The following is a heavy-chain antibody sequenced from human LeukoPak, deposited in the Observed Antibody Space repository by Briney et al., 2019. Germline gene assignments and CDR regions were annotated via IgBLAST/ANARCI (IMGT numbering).Heavy chain of an antibody. J-gene: IGHJ6*03. Sequence: MASETLSLTCTVSGDSMGNYYWNWLRQPAGKGLEWIGRIRSDGTTYANPSLESAVTMSVDTSNNHISLRLSSATAADTAVYYCARSTGFYTTYYKDVCGKGTTVTVSS. V-gene: IGHV4-4*07. CDR2: IRSDGTT. CDR1: GDSMGNYY. CDR3: ARSTGFYTTYYKDV. D-gene: IGHD3-22*01.